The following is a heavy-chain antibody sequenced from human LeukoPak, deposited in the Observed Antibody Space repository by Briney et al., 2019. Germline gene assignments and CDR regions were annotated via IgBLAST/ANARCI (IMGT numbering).Heavy chain of an antibody. CDR2: ISGSGGST. V-gene: IGHV3-23*01. D-gene: IGHD3-22*01. CDR3: AKDLHYCDSSGDLDY. J-gene: IGHJ4*02. Sequence: PGGYLRLSCAASGFTFSSYAMSWVRQAPGKGLEWVSAISGSGGSTYYADSVKGRFTISRDNSKNTLYLQMNSLRAEDTAVYYCAKDLHYCDSSGDLDYWGQGTLVTVSS. CDR1: GFTFSSYA.